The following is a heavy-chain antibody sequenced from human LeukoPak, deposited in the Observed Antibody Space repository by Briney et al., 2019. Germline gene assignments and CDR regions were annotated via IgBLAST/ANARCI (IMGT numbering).Heavy chain of an antibody. V-gene: IGHV3-21*01. CDR3: ARPYYYDSSGYTPDY. CDR1: GFTFDDYT. Sequence: GGSLRLSCAASGFTFDDYTMHWVRQAPGKGLEWVSSISSSSSYIYYADSVKGRFTISRDNAKNSLYLQMNSLRAEDTAVYYCARPYYYDSSGYTPDYWGQGTLVTVSS. J-gene: IGHJ4*02. CDR2: ISSSSSYI. D-gene: IGHD3-22*01.